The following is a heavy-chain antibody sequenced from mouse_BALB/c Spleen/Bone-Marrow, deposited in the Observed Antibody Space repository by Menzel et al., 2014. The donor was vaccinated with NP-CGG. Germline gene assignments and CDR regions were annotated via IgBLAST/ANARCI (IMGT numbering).Heavy chain of an antibody. Sequence: LVESGPQLVRPGASVKLSCKASGYSFTSNRMHWVKQRPGQGLAWIGMIDPSDSETRLNQKFKDKATLTVDKSSSTAYMQLSRPTSEDSAVDFCPSPSGSRPFACWGPGTLVTVS. CDR3: PSPSGSRPFAC. V-gene: IGHV1-74*04. CDR2: IDPSDSET. D-gene: IGHD1-1*01. J-gene: IGHJ3*01. CDR1: GYSFTSNR.